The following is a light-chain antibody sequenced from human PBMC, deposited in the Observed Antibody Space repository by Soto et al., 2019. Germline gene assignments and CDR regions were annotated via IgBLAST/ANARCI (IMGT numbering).Light chain of an antibody. V-gene: IGKV3D-15*01. CDR3: QQFRNWPWT. CDR1: QSISIN. J-gene: IGKJ1*01. CDR2: GAS. Sequence: IVLTQSPGTLSVSPWDRVTLCCRASQSISINLAWYQHKPGQAPRLLIHGASTRATGVPARISGSGSGTEFTLTISSLQSEDFAVYYCQQFRNWPWTFGQGTKVDIK.